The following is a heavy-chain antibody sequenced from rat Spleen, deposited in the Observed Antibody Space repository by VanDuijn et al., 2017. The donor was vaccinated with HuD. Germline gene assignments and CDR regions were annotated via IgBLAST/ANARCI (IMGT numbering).Heavy chain of an antibody. J-gene: IGHJ2*01. V-gene: IGHV2-43*01. D-gene: IGHD1-10*01. CDR1: GFSLTSFH. Sequence: QVQLKESGPGLVQPSQTLSLTCTVSGFSLTSFHVSWVRQPPGKGLEWMGVIWTGGSTAYSSLLKSRLSISRDISKRQVFLKMNSLQTEDTATSYWARDNNPIDYWGQGVMVTVSS. CDR3: ARDNNPIDY. CDR2: IWTGGST.